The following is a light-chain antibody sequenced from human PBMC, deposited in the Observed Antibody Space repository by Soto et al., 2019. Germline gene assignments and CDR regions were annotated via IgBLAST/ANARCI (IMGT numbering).Light chain of an antibody. Sequence: EIVLTQSPGTLSLSPGERATLSCRASQSVSSTYLAWYQQKPGQAPRLPIYGASSRATGIPDRFSGSGSGTDFALAISRLEPEDCAVYYCQQCVSSPFTFGGGTKVEIK. V-gene: IGKV3-20*01. CDR3: QQCVSSPFT. J-gene: IGKJ4*01. CDR1: QSVSSTY. CDR2: GAS.